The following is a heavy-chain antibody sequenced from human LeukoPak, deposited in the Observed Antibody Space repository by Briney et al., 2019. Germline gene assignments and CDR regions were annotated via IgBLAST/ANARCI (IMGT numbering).Heavy chain of an antibody. D-gene: IGHD4-17*01. J-gene: IGHJ4*02. CDR2: IYSGGST. V-gene: IGHV3-66*01. CDR1: GFTVSTNY. CDR3: AKGRATVTTFYYFDY. Sequence: GGSLRLSCAASGFTVSTNYMSWVRQAPGKGLEWVSVIYSGGSTYYADSVKGRFTISRDISKNTLYLQMNSLRAEDTAVYYCAKGRATVTTFYYFDYWGQGTLVTVSS.